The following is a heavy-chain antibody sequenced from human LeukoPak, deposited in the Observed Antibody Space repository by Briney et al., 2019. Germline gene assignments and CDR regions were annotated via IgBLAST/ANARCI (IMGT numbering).Heavy chain of an antibody. V-gene: IGHV3-23*01. D-gene: IGHD6-13*01. J-gene: IGHJ4*02. CDR3: AKDKFIEAAGRLGYNY. Sequence: GGSLRLSCAASGFTLSSYVMSWVRQAPGKGLEWVSTISGSGAGTYYADSVRGRFTISRDTSKNTLYLQMNSLRAEDTAVYYCAKDKFIEAAGRLGYNYWGQGTLVTVSS. CDR1: GFTLSSYV. CDR2: ISGSGAGT.